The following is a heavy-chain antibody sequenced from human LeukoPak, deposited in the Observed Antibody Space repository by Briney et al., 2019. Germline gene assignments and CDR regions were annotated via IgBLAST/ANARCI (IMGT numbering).Heavy chain of an antibody. D-gene: IGHD3-10*01. V-gene: IGHV1-2*04. CDR3: ARAGWFGELLSFDY. CDR1: GYTFTGYY. Sequence: ASVKVSCKASGYTFTGYYMHWVRQAPGQGLEWMGWINPNSGGTNYAQKFQGWVTMTRDTSISTAYMELSRLRSDDTAVYYCARAGWFGELLSFDYWGQGTLVTASS. J-gene: IGHJ4*02. CDR2: INPNSGGT.